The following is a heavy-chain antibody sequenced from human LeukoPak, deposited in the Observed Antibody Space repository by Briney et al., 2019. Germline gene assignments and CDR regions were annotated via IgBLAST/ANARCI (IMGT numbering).Heavy chain of an antibody. D-gene: IGHD6-19*01. CDR3: ATARGLVRNAPGAFDI. CDR2: FDPDTVET. J-gene: IGHJ3*02. Sequence: GASVKVSCRVSGYTLTALSIHWVRQAPGKGLEWMGGFDPDTVETIYAQKFQGRVTMTEDTSTDTAYMELSSPRSEDTAVYYCATARGLVRNAPGAFDIWSQGTMVTVSS. CDR1: GYTLTALS. V-gene: IGHV1-24*01.